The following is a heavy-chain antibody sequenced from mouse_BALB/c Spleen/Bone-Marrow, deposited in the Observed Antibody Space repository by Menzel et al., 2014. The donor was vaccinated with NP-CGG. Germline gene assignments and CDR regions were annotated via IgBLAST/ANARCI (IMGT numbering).Heavy chain of an antibody. V-gene: IGHV1-9*01. J-gene: IGHJ2*01. CDR3: ARGTYRYYFDY. D-gene: IGHD2-14*01. Sequence: VNLVESGAELMKPGASVKISCKATGYTFSSYWIEWVKQRPGHGLEWIGEILPGSGTTNYNEKFKGKATFTADTSSNTAYMQLSSLTSEDSAVYYCARGTYRYYFDYWGQGTTLTVSS. CDR1: GYTFSSYW. CDR2: ILPGSGTT.